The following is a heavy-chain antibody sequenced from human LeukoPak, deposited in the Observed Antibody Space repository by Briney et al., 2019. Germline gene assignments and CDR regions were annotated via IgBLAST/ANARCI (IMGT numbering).Heavy chain of an antibody. CDR1: GFTFSSYE. CDR2: ISSSGSTI. D-gene: IGHD3-10*01. Sequence: GGSLRLSCAASGFTFSSYEMNWVRQAPGKGLEWVSYISSSGSTITSADSVKGRFTISRDNAKNSLYLQMNSLRAEDTAVYYCARNNNYYGDPGWFDPWGQGTLVTVSS. CDR3: ARNNNYYGDPGWFDP. J-gene: IGHJ5*02. V-gene: IGHV3-48*03.